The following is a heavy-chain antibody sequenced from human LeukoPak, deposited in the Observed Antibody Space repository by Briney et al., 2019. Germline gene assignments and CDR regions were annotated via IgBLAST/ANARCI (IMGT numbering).Heavy chain of an antibody. D-gene: IGHD3-22*01. V-gene: IGHV3-66*01. CDR2: IYSGGST. Sequence: GGSLRLSCAASGFTVSSNYLSWVRQAPGKGLEWISVIYSGGSTYYTDSVKGRFTISRDNSKNTLYLQMNSLRAEDTAVYYCARGGSYYDTSGYYYGYWGQGTLVTVSS. CDR1: GFTVSSNY. CDR3: ARGGSYYDTSGYYYGY. J-gene: IGHJ4*02.